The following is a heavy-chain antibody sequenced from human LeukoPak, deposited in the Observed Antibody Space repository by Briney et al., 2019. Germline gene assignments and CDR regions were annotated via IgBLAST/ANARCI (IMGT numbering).Heavy chain of an antibody. V-gene: IGHV1-69*04. Sequence: ASVKVSCKASGGTFSSYAISWVRQAPGQGLEWMGRIIPIFGIANYAQKFQGRVTITADKSTSTAYMELSSLRSEDTAVYYCARAAGGYCTNGVCYYGMDVWGQGTTVIVSS. CDR2: IIPIFGIA. D-gene: IGHD2-8*01. CDR1: GGTFSSYA. CDR3: ARAAGGYCTNGVCYYGMDV. J-gene: IGHJ6*02.